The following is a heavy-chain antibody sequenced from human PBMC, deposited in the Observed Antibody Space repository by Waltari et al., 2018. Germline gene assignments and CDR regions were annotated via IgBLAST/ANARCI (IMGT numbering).Heavy chain of an antibody. Sequence: QVQLQHWGAGLLKPSETLFLTCAVYGGSFSGYSWSWIRPPPGTGPEWIGESNHSGSTNYDPSLKSRVTISVDTSKTQFSLKLSSVTAADTAVYYCARHYYDFWSGHYFDYWGQGTLVTVSS. J-gene: IGHJ4*02. D-gene: IGHD3-3*01. CDR1: GGSFSGYS. V-gene: IGHV4-34*01. CDR3: ARHYYDFWSGHYFDY. CDR2: SNHSGST.